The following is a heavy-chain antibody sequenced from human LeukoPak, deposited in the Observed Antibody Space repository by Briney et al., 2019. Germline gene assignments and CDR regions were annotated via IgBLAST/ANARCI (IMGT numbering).Heavy chain of an antibody. V-gene: IGHV4-38-2*02. Sequence: SETLSLTCTVSGYSISSGYYWGWIRQPPGKGLEWIGSIYHSGSTYYNPSLKSRVTISVDTSKNQFSLKLSSVTAADTAVYYCALAARPRFFDYYYMDVWGKGTTVTVSS. CDR2: IYHSGST. J-gene: IGHJ6*03. CDR3: ALAARPRFFDYYYMDV. D-gene: IGHD6-6*01. CDR1: GYSISSGYY.